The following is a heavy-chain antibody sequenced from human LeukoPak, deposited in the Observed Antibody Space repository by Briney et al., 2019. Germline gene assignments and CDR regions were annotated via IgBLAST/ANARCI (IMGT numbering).Heavy chain of an antibody. D-gene: IGHD5-24*01. J-gene: IGHJ4*02. CDR3: ARDLGWLQSY. V-gene: IGHV3-74*01. CDR1: GFTFSSYW. CDR2: INPDGSST. Sequence: GGSLRLSCAASGFTFSSYWMHWVRQAPGKGLMWVSRINPDGSSTSYADSVKGRFTISRDNAKNTLYLQTNSLRAEDTAVYYCARDLGWLQSYWGQGTLVTVSS.